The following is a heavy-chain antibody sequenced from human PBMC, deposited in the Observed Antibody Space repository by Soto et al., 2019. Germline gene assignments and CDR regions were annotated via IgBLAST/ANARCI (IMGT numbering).Heavy chain of an antibody. Sequence: EVRLVESRGGLVQPGRSLRLSCAASGFIFDDYAMHWVRQAPGKGLEWVSGINWNSAKIGYAYSVKGRFTISRDNAKKSLCWQMISLRAEDTAFYCCAKDNYFGSGSDSPNHVDSWGQGTLVTVSS. J-gene: IGHJ4*02. V-gene: IGHV3-9*01. D-gene: IGHD3-10*01. CDR1: GFIFDDYA. CDR3: AKDNYFGSGSDSPNHVDS. CDR2: INWNSAKI.